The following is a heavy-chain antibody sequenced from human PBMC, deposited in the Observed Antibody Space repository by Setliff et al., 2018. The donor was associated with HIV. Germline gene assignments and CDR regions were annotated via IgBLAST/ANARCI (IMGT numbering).Heavy chain of an antibody. D-gene: IGHD1-1*01. CDR2: IHHTGRT. CDR3: ASARIPTGGTTTSLDL. V-gene: IGHV4-34*01. Sequence: PSETLSLTCAVSGGSFSGDFWTWIRQAPGKGLEWIGEIHHTGRTDYNPSLKGRVTIPVDTSKNTLFLQLNSLRPEDTAVDYCASARIPTGGTTTSLDLWGQRALVTVAS. J-gene: IGHJ4*02. CDR1: GGSFSGDF.